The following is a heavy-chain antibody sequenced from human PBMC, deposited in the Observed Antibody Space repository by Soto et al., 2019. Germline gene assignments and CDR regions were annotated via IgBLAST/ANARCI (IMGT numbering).Heavy chain of an antibody. CDR2: ISAYNGNT. J-gene: IGHJ6*02. D-gene: IGHD3-9*01. V-gene: IGHV1-18*01. CDR3: AREGLLRYFDSYYYYYYGMDV. Sequence: VASVKVSCKASGYTFTSYGISWVRQAPGQGLEWMGWISAYNGNTNYAQKLQGRVTMTTDTSTSTAYMELRSLRSDDTAVYYCAREGLLRYFDSYYYYYYGMDVWGQGTTVTVSS. CDR1: GYTFTSYG.